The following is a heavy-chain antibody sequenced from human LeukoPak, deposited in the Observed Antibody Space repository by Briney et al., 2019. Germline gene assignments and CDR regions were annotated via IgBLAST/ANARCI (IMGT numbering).Heavy chain of an antibody. CDR1: GFTVSSNY. V-gene: IGHV3-53*01. D-gene: IGHD2-15*01. Sequence: GGSPRLSCAVSGFTVSSNYMSWVRQAPGKGLEWVSLIHSGGTTDYADSVKDRFTISRDYSKNTVNLQINSLRAEDTAVYYCARERRYCSGDNCYSGLDYWGRGTLVTVSS. CDR2: IHSGGTT. CDR3: ARERRYCSGDNCYSGLDY. J-gene: IGHJ4*02.